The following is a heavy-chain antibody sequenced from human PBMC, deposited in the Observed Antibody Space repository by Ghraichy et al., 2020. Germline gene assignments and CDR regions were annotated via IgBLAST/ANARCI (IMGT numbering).Heavy chain of an antibody. J-gene: IGHJ3*02. CDR2: ISSTNSYI. CDR1: GFTFSRCS. Sequence: GSLRLSCAASGFTFSRCSMNWVHQAPGKGLEWVSSISSTNSYIYYADSVKGRFTISRDNAKNSLYLQMNSLRAEDTAVYYCARDPPRGVVVLPAPGAFDIWGQGTMVTVSS. V-gene: IGHV3-21*01. D-gene: IGHD2-2*01. CDR3: ARDPPRGVVVLPAPGAFDI.